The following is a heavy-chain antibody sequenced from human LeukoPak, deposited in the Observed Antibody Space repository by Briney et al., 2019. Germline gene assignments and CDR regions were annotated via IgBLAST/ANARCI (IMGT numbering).Heavy chain of an antibody. J-gene: IGHJ4*02. CDR3: AKDAAHTXYFDY. V-gene: IGHV3-30*18. D-gene: IGHD6-25*01. CDR1: GFTFSSYG. CDR2: ISYDGSNK. Sequence: GGSLRLSCAASGFTFSSYGMHWVRQAPGKGLEWVAVISYDGSNKYYADSVKGRFTISRDNSKNTLYLQMNSLRAEDTAVYYCAKDAAHTXYFDYWGQGTLVIVSS.